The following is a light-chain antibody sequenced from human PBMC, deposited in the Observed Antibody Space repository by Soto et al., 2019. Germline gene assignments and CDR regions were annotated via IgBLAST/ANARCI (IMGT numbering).Light chain of an antibody. CDR2: DVS. J-gene: IGLJ1*01. Sequence: QSALTHPRSVSGSPGQSVTISCTGTSRDVGCYNYVSCYQQHPGKAPKLMIYDVSKRPSGVPDRFSGSKSGNTASLTISGLQAEDEADYYCCSYAGSYTFVFGTGTKLTVL. V-gene: IGLV2-11*01. CDR3: CSYAGSYTFV. CDR1: SRDVGCYNY.